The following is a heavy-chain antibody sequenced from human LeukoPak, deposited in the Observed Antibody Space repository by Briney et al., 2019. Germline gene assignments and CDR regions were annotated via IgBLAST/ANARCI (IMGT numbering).Heavy chain of an antibody. D-gene: IGHD2-21*02. CDR1: GGSISSSSYY. Sequence: SETLSLTCTVSGGSISSSSYYWGWIRQPPGKGLEWIGSISYSRSTYYNPSLKSRVTISVDTSKNQFSLKLSSVTAADTAVYYCARAPGGVVTATFDYWGQGTLVTVSS. V-gene: IGHV4-39*07. CDR2: ISYSRST. J-gene: IGHJ4*02. CDR3: ARAPGGVVTATFDY.